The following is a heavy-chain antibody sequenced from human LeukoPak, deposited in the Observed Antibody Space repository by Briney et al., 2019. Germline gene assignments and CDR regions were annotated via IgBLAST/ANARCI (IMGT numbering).Heavy chain of an antibody. CDR2: IGGLGGST. Sequence: GKGPDWVSAIGGLGGSTYYADSLGGRFTISRDNSKDMVYLQMNSLKVEDTATYYCGKEGGAWGQGTKVTVSS. J-gene: IGHJ5*02. D-gene: IGHD3-16*01. CDR3: GKEGGA. V-gene: IGHV3-23*01.